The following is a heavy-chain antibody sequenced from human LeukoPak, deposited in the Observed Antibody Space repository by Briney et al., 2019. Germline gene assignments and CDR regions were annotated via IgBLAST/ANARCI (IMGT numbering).Heavy chain of an antibody. Sequence: GGSLRLSCAASGFTFSSYAMSWVRQAPGKGLEWVSAISGSGGSTYYADSVKGRFTISRDNSKNTLYLQMNSLKTEDTAVYYCTTDLVMWNYWGQGTQVTVSS. CDR1: GFTFSSYA. J-gene: IGHJ4*02. CDR2: ISGSGGST. V-gene: IGHV3-23*01. D-gene: IGHD2-21*01. CDR3: TTDLVMWNY.